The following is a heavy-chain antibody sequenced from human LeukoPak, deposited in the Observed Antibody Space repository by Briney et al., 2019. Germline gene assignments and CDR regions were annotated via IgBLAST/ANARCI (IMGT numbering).Heavy chain of an antibody. CDR2: ISGDGGST. D-gene: IGHD3-22*01. V-gene: IGHV3-43*02. Sequence: PGGSLRLSCAASGFTFDDYAMHWVRQAPGKGLEWVSLISGDGGSTYYADSVKGRFTISRDNSKNSLYLQMNSLRTEDTALYYCARPYSSGYYCLFDYWGQGTLVTVSS. CDR3: ARPYSSGYYCLFDY. CDR1: GFTFDDYA. J-gene: IGHJ4*02.